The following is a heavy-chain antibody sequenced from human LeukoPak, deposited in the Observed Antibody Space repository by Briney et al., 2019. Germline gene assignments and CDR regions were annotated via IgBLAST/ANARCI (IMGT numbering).Heavy chain of an antibody. D-gene: IGHD5-12*01. Sequence: PGGSLRLSCAASGFTFSSYAMHWVRQAPGKGLEWVAVISYDGSNKYYADSVKGRFTISRDNSKNTPYLQMNSLKAEDTAVYYCARDRRGYSGYDSAGMDVWGKGTTVTVSS. CDR1: GFTFSSYA. CDR2: ISYDGSNK. CDR3: ARDRRGYSGYDSAGMDV. V-gene: IGHV3-30*04. J-gene: IGHJ6*04.